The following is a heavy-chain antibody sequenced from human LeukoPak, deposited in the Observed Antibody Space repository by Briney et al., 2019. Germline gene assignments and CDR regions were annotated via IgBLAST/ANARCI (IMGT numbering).Heavy chain of an antibody. V-gene: IGHV4-59*01. CDR3: ARAHVDTAMVLDY. J-gene: IGHJ4*02. CDR1: GDSSSSYY. CDR2: IYSSGST. D-gene: IGHD5-18*01. Sequence: SETLSLTCTDSGDSSSSYYWSWIRQPPGKGLQWIGYIYSSGSTNNNPSLESRVTISVDKSKNQFSLKLTSVTAADTAVYYCARAHVDTAMVLDYWGQGTLVTVSS.